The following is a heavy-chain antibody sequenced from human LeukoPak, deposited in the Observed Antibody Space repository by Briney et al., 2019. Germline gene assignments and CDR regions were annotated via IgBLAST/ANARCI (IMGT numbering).Heavy chain of an antibody. CDR1: GFTFSSYG. D-gene: IGHD1-26*01. V-gene: IGHV3-30*03. CDR3: AREGPMNKWELEGGAFDI. Sequence: LSGGSLRLSCAASGFTFSSYGMSWVRQAPGKGLEWVAVISYDGSNKYYADSVKGRFTISRDNSKNTLYLQMNSLRAEDTAVYYCAREGPMNKWELEGGAFDIWGQGTMVTVSS. CDR2: ISYDGSNK. J-gene: IGHJ3*02.